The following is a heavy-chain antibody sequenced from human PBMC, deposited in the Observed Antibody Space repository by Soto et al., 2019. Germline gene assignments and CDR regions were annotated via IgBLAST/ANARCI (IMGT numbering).Heavy chain of an antibody. V-gene: IGHV3-7*03. D-gene: IGHD2-8*01. Sequence: EVQLVESGGGLVRPGGSLRLSCAGSGLTFRDYWMSWVRQAPGKGLEWVANIKQDGSDEYYVDSMKVRINISRDNGGNSLHLQMNGLRADDTAVYVCARVDKILYSSTDFWGQGTLVTVYS. J-gene: IGHJ4*02. CDR1: GLTFRDYW. CDR2: IKQDGSDE. CDR3: ARVDKILYSSTDF.